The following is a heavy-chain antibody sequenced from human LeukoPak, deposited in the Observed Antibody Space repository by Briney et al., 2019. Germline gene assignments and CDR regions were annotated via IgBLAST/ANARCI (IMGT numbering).Heavy chain of an antibody. Sequence: PGESLKISCKGSGYSFTSYWIGWVRQMPGKGLEWMGIIYPGDSDTRYSPSFQGQATISADKSISTAYLQWSSLKASDTAMYYCARQVVVVPAAWMGDAFDIWGQGTMVTVSS. CDR3: ARQVVVVPAAWMGDAFDI. CDR1: GYSFTSYW. V-gene: IGHV5-51*01. J-gene: IGHJ3*02. D-gene: IGHD2-2*01. CDR2: IYPGDSDT.